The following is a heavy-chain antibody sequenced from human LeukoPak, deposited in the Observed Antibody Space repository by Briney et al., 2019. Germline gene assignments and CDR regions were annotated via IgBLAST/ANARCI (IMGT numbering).Heavy chain of an antibody. D-gene: IGHD6-13*01. CDR2: ISWNSGSI. CDR1: GFTFDDYA. Sequence: GGSLRLSCAASGFTFDDYAMHWVRQAPAKGLEWVSGISWNSGSIGYADSVKGRFTISRDNAKNSLYLQMNSLRAEDTALYYCAKGVAAAGTPVWGQGTLVTVSS. CDR3: AKGVAAAGTPV. J-gene: IGHJ4*02. V-gene: IGHV3-9*01.